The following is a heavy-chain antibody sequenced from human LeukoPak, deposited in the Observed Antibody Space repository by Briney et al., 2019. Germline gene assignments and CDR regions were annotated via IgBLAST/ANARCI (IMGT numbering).Heavy chain of an antibody. CDR1: GGSISSGDYY. D-gene: IGHD6-13*01. V-gene: IGHV4-30-4*08. CDR3: AREGTAAGTARSFDY. CDR2: IYYSGST. J-gene: IGHJ4*02. Sequence: SETLSLTCTVSGGSISSGDYYWSWIRQPPGKGLEWIGYIYYSGSTYYNPSLKSRVTISVDTSKNQFSLKLSSVTAADTAVYYCAREGTAAGTARSFDYWGQGTLVTVSS.